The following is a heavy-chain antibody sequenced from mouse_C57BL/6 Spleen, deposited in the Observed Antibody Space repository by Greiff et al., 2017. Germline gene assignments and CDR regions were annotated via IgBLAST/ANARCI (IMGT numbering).Heavy chain of an antibody. CDR3: ALYDGYYYYFDY. J-gene: IGHJ2*01. CDR2: ILPGSGST. V-gene: IGHV1-9*01. Sequence: QVQLQQSGAELMKPGASVQLSCKATGYTFTGYWIEWVKQRPGHGLEWIGEILPGSGSTNYNEKFKGKATFTADTSSNTAYMQLSSLTTEDSAIYYCALYDGYYYYFDYWGQGTTRTVSS. CDR1: GYTFTGYW. D-gene: IGHD2-3*01.